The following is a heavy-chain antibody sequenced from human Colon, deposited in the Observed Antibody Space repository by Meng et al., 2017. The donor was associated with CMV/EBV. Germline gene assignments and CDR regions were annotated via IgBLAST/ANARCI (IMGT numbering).Heavy chain of an antibody. Sequence: GESLKISCAASGFAVGGEYMAWVRQAPGKGLEWVSIIYTADSTFYAGSVRGRCNISRDNSRNTVILQRSSMKVEDTAVYYCARGQLLHYFDDWGRGTLVTVSS. CDR2: IYTADST. J-gene: IGHJ4*02. D-gene: IGHD5-24*01. CDR1: GFAVGGEY. V-gene: IGHV3-53*01. CDR3: ARGQLLHYFDD.